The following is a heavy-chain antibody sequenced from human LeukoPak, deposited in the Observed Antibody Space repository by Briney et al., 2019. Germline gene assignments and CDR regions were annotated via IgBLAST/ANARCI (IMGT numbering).Heavy chain of an antibody. J-gene: IGHJ4*02. CDR3: AKETVAGIFDY. CDR2: ISWNSGSI. V-gene: IGHV3-9*01. Sequence: PGRSLRPSCAASGFTFDDYAMHWVRQAPGKGLEWVSGISWNSGSIGYADSVKGRFTISRDNAKNSLYLQMNSLRAEDTALYYCAKETVAGIFDYWGQGTLVTVSS. CDR1: GFTFDDYA. D-gene: IGHD6-19*01.